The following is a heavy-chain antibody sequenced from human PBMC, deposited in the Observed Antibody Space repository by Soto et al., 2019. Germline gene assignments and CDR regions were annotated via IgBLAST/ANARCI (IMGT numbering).Heavy chain of an antibody. D-gene: IGHD7-27*01. V-gene: IGHV3-23*01. CDR2: ISGSGGST. J-gene: IGHJ4*02. Sequence: PGGSLRLSCAASGFTFRSHAVSWVRQAPGKGLEWVSAISGSGGSTYYADSVKGRFTISRDNSKNTLYLQMNSLRAEDTAVYYCAKDADGCLGKHFAYWGQGTLVTVSS. CDR3: AKDADGCLGKHFAY. CDR1: GFTFRSHA.